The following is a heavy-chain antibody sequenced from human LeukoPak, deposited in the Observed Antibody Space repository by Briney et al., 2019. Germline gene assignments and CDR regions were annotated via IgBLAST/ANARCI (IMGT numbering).Heavy chain of an antibody. D-gene: IGHD2-21*02. CDR2: ISAYTGDT. Sequence: ASVKVSCKASGYTFTNYGISWVRQAPGQGLEWMGWISAYTGDTIYSKKFQGRVTMTTDTSTSTAYMELRSLRSDDTAVYYCARALRWGGDLDYWGQGTLVTVSS. CDR3: ARALRWGGDLDY. CDR1: GYTFTNYG. V-gene: IGHV1-18*01. J-gene: IGHJ4*02.